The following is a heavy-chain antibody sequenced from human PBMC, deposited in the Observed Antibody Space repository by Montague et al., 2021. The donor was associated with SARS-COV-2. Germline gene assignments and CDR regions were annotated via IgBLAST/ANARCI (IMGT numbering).Heavy chain of an antibody. CDR1: GFTFSSYS. CDR2: ISSSSSYI. Sequence: SLRLSCAASGFTFSSYSMNWVRQAPGKGLEWVSSISSSSSYIYYADSVKGRFTISRDNSKNTLYLQMNSLRAEDTAVYYCARDRRYYDSSVYLGVAYNWFDPWGQGTLVTVSS. J-gene: IGHJ5*02. CDR3: ARDRRYYDSSVYLGVAYNWFDP. V-gene: IGHV3-21*01. D-gene: IGHD3-22*01.